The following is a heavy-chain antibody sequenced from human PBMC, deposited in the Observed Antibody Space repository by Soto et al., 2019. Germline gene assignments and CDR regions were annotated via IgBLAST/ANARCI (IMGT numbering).Heavy chain of an antibody. Sequence: EVQLLESGGGLIQPGGSLRLSCAASGFTFSSYAMSWVRQAPGKGLEWVSALSGSGGNTYYADAVKGRFTISRDNSKTTLYLQLNSLRAEDTAVYYCAQVNYDILTGWGQGTLVTVSS. CDR3: AQVNYDILTG. CDR1: GFTFSSYA. CDR2: LSGSGGNT. J-gene: IGHJ4*02. V-gene: IGHV3-23*01. D-gene: IGHD3-9*01.